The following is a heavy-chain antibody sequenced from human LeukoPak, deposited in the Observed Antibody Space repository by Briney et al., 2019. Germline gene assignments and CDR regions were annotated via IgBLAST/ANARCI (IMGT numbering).Heavy chain of an antibody. CDR2: MNPNSGNT. V-gene: IGHV1-8*01. D-gene: IGHD6-13*01. CDR1: GYTFSSYD. CDR3: ARAKRAAVNWFDP. Sequence: GASVKVSCKASGYTFSSYDINWVRQATGQGLEWMGWMNPNSGNTDYAQRFQGRVTMTRNTSINTAHMELSSLRSEDTAVYYCARAKRAAVNWFDPWGQGTLVTVSS. J-gene: IGHJ5*02.